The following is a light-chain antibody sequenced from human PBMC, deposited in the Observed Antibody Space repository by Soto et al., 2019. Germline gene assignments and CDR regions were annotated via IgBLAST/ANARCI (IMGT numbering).Light chain of an antibody. J-gene: IGKJ1*01. CDR1: QTVTSNY. V-gene: IGKV3-20*01. CDR2: GAS. Sequence: ESVLTQSPGTLSLSPGERATLSCRASQTVTSNYLAWYQQKPGQAPRLLIHGASRRATGIPDRFSGSGSGTDFTLTISRLEAEDFAVYYCQHYSSSRWTFGQGTKVEIK. CDR3: QHYSSSRWT.